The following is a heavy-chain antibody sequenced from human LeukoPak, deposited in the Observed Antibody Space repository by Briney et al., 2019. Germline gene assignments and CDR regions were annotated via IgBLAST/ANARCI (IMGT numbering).Heavy chain of an antibody. J-gene: IGHJ5*02. D-gene: IGHD2-15*01. CDR2: IYTSGST. Sequence: KPSQTLSLTCTVSGGSISSGSYYSSWIRQPAGKGLEWMGRIYTSGSTNYNPSPKSRVTISVDTSKNQFSLKLSSVTAADTAVYYCARGGYCSGGSCYSNWFDPWGQGTLVTVSS. CDR3: ARGGYCSGGSCYSNWFDP. V-gene: IGHV4-61*02. CDR1: GGSISSGSYY.